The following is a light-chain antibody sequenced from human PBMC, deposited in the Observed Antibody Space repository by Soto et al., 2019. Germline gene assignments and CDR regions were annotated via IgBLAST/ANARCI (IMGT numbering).Light chain of an antibody. Sequence: EIVLTQSPGTLSLSPGERATLSCRASQSVSSSQLAWYQQKPGQAPRLLIYGASTTATGIPDRFSGGGSGKDFALTSSRREPEDFAVYYCQQFGSSPEYTFGQGTKLEVK. V-gene: IGKV3-20*01. J-gene: IGKJ2*01. CDR1: QSVSSSQ. CDR3: QQFGSSPEYT. CDR2: GAS.